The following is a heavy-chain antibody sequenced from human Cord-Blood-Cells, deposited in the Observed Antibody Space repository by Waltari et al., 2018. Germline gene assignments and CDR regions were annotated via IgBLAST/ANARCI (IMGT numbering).Heavy chain of an antibody. CDR2: INDGNGNT. D-gene: IGHD6-6*01. CDR1: GYTFTSSA. CDR3: ARGIAARPSDY. Sequence: QVQLVPSGAEVKKPGASVKVSCKASGYTFTSSAMHWVRQAPGQRHEWMGWINDGNGNTKYSQKFQGRVTIPRDTSASTAYMELSSLRSEYTAVYYCARGIAARPSDYWGQGTLVTVSS. J-gene: IGHJ4*02. V-gene: IGHV1-3*01.